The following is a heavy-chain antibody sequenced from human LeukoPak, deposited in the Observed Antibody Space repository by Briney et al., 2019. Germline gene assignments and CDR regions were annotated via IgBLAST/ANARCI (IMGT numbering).Heavy chain of an antibody. CDR3: ARDLGGITIFGVAPVVHYYGMDV. Sequence: SVKVSCKASGYTFTSYGISWVRQAPGQGLEWMGGIIPIFGTANYAQKFQGRVTITADESTSTAYMELSSLRSEDTAVYYCARDLGGITIFGVAPVVHYYGMDVWGQGTTVTVSS. V-gene: IGHV1-69*13. CDR1: GYTFTSYG. J-gene: IGHJ6*02. CDR2: IIPIFGTA. D-gene: IGHD3-3*01.